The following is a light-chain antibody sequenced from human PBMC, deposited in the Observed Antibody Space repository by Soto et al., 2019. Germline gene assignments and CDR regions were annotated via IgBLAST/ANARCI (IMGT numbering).Light chain of an antibody. CDR2: GAY. CDR1: QSVSSSY. J-gene: IGKJ5*01. CDR3: QQYNNWPPQIN. V-gene: IGKV3-15*01. Sequence: EIVMTQSPATLSVSPGEIATLSCSASQSVSSSYLAWYQQKPGQGPRLLIYGAYTRATGIPARFSGSGSGTEFNLTISSLQSEDFAVYYCQQYNNWPPQINFGQGTRLEIK.